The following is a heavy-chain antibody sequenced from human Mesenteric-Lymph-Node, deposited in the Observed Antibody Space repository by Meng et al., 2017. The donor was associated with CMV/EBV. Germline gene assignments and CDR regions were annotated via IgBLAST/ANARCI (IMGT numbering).Heavy chain of an antibody. V-gene: IGHV5-51*01. CDR2: IYPADFDT. J-gene: IGHJ4*02. CDR1: GYSFTSYW. CDR3: VQMGRRGFGILDY. D-gene: IGHD3-10*01. Sequence: GGSLRLSCQGSGYSFTSYWIGWVRQMPGKGPEWMGIIYPADFDTRYSPSFQGHVTISADKSISTAYVQWSSLKASDTAMYYCVQMGRRGFGILDYWGQGTLVTVSS.